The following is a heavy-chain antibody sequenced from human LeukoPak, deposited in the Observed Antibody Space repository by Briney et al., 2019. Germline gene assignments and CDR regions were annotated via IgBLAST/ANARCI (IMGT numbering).Heavy chain of an antibody. CDR1: GFNFSDFW. CDR2: IKEDGNER. J-gene: IGHJ6*02. D-gene: IGHD3-3*01. Sequence: GGSLRLSCAASGFNFSDFWMSWVRQAPGKGLEWVANIKEDGNERYYVDSVSGRFTISRDNGKNSLFLQMNSLRAEDTAVYFCGRGPYYDFWSGSVGYYYGMDGWGQGTTVTVSS. CDR3: GRGPYYDFWSGSVGYYYGMDG. V-gene: IGHV3-7*01.